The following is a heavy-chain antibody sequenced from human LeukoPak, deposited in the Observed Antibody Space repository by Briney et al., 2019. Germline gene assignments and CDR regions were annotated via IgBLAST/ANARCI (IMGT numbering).Heavy chain of an antibody. CDR1: GFTFSNYD. J-gene: IGHJ4*02. V-gene: IGHV3-13*01. CDR3: ASRSRFGYFDY. D-gene: IGHD3-22*01. Sequence: GGSLRLSCAASGFTFSNYDMHWVRQATGKGLEWVSGIGTAGDIYYPGSVKARFTISRENAKNSLYLQMNSLRAEDTAVYYCASRSRFGYFDYWGQGTLVTVSS. CDR2: IGTAGDI.